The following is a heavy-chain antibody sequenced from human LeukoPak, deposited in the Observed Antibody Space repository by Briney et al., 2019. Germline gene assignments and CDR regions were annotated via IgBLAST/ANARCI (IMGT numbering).Heavy chain of an antibody. CDR1: GFTFSIYA. D-gene: IGHD4-17*01. V-gene: IGHV3-30*04. Sequence: GGSLRLSCAASGFTFSIYAMDWVRQAPGKGLEWVAVTSYDGSSKYYADSVKGRFTISRDNSKNTLYLQMNSLRADDTAVYYCAREACGDFYFDYGGQGTLVTVSS. CDR3: AREACGDFYFDY. J-gene: IGHJ4*02. CDR2: TSYDGSSK.